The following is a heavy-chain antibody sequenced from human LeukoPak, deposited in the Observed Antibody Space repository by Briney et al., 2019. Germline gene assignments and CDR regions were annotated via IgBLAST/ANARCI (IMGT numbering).Heavy chain of an antibody. J-gene: IGHJ4*02. CDR3: ARDRVHFDF. V-gene: IGHV4-59*01. Sequence: SETLSLTCTVSGGSISDYYWSWIRQPPGKGLEWIGYIYYSGSSYHSGSTNYNPSLKSRVTISVEASENQFSLKPSSVTAADTAVYYCARDRVHFDFWGQGTLLTVSS. CDR1: GGSISDYY. CDR2: IYYSGSSYHSGST.